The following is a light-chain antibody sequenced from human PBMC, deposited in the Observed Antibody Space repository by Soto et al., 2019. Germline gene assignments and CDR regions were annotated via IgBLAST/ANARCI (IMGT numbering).Light chain of an antibody. CDR3: QQYGSSPWT. J-gene: IGKJ1*01. CDR2: DAS. Sequence: EIVLTQSPGTLSLSPCERVTLSSSASRGVSSSYLAWYQQRPGQAPRLLIFDASTRPTGIPDRFSGSGSGTDFTLTISRLEPEDFAVYYCQQYGSSPWTFGQGTKV. V-gene: IGKV3-20*01. CDR1: RGVSSSY.